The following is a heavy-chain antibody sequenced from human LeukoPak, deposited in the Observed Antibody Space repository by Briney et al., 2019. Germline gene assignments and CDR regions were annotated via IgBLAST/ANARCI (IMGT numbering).Heavy chain of an antibody. CDR1: GFTFSSYA. V-gene: IGHV3-23*01. D-gene: IGHD1-26*01. CDR3: AKIGSYSALGAYYFDS. CDR2: ISGSGSST. J-gene: IGHJ4*02. Sequence: GGSLRLSCAASGFTFSSYAMSWVRQAPGKGLEWVSAISGSGSSTYYADSVKGRFTISRDNSKSTLYLQMNSLRAEDTAVYYCAKIGSYSALGAYYFDSWGQGTLVTVSS.